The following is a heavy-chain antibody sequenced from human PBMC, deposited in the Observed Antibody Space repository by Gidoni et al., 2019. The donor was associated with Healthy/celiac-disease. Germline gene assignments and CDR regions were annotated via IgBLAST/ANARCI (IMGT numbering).Heavy chain of an antibody. Sequence: EVQLLESGGGLLQPGGSLRLSCAASGFTFSSYAMSWVRQAPGKGLEWVSAISGSGGSTYYADSVKGRFTISRDNSKNTLYLQMNSLRAEDTAVYYCAKDGLWFGEVLWFDPWGQGTLVTVSS. J-gene: IGHJ5*02. D-gene: IGHD3-10*01. V-gene: IGHV3-23*01. CDR3: AKDGLWFGEVLWFDP. CDR2: ISGSGGST. CDR1: GFTFSSYA.